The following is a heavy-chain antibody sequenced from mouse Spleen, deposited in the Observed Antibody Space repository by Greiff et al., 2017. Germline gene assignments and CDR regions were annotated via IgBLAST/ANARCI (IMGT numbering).Heavy chain of an antibody. CDR2: IYPGSGNT. CDR3: ARGDYYGSPYFDY. CDR1: GYTFTDYY. Sequence: QVQLKQSGAELVRPGASVKLSCKASGYTFTDYYINWVKQRPGQGLEWIARIYPGSGNTYYNEKFKGKATLTAEKSSSTAYMQLSSLTSEDSAVYFCARGDYYGSPYFDYWGQGTTLTVSS. D-gene: IGHD1-1*01. J-gene: IGHJ2*01. V-gene: IGHV1-76*01.